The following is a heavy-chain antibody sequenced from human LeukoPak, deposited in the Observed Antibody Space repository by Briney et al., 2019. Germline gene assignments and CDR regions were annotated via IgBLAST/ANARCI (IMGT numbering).Heavy chain of an antibody. Sequence: GGSLRLSCAASGFTVSNNYMSWVRQAPGKGLEWVSVIYSGGSTYYADSVKGRFTISRDNSKNTLYLHMNSLRAEDTAVYYCARDRGELPMYYFDYWGQGTLVTVSS. V-gene: IGHV3-53*01. CDR1: GFTVSNNY. D-gene: IGHD3-16*01. CDR2: IYSGGST. J-gene: IGHJ4*02. CDR3: ARDRGELPMYYFDY.